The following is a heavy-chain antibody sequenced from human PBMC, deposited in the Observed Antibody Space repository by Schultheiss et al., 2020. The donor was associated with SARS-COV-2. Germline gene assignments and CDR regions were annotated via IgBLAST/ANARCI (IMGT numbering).Heavy chain of an antibody. CDR3: ARGPYCGGDCYGTLFDY. J-gene: IGHJ4*02. V-gene: IGHV1-2*02. Sequence: ASVKVSCKASGYTFTGYYMHWVRQAPGQGLEWMGWINPNSGGTNYAQKFPGRITMTRDTSISTAYMELSRLRSDDTAMYYCARGPYCGGDCYGTLFDYWGQGTLVTVAS. CDR2: INPNSGGT. D-gene: IGHD2-21*02. CDR1: GYTFTGYY.